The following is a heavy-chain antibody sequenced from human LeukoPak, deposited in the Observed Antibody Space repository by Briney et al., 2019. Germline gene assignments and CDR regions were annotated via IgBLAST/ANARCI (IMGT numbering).Heavy chain of an antibody. CDR1: PLTFSSYS. D-gene: IGHD3-16*01. CDR2: ITTSSRYI. CDR3: AYVMSEKGGY. J-gene: IGHJ4*02. Sequence: GGSLRLSCIGSPLTFSSYSLNWVRQAPGKGLEWITSITTSSRYIYYADSVKGRFTISRDNAKNSLYLQMNSLRAEDTAVYYCAYVMSEKGGYWGQGTLVTVSS. V-gene: IGHV3-21*01.